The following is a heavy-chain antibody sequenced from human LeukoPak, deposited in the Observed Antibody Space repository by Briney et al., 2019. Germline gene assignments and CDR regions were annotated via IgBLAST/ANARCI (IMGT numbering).Heavy chain of an antibody. CDR3: AKESAYCGSDCRSLSDY. Sequence: GGCLRLSCAASGSTLSSYAKSWVRKAPGKGLEWVSVISGSGGSTYYADSVKGRFTISRDNSKNTLYLQMNSLRAEDTAVYYCAKESAYCGSDCRSLSDYWGQGTLVTVSS. CDR2: ISGSGGST. CDR1: GSTLSSYA. D-gene: IGHD2-21*02. J-gene: IGHJ4*02. V-gene: IGHV3-23*01.